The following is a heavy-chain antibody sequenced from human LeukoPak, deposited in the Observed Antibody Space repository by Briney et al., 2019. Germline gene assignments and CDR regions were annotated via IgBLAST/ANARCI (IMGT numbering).Heavy chain of an antibody. CDR3: SQSLNY. CDR1: GFTFSNYW. V-gene: IGHV3-7*01. J-gene: IGHJ4*02. CDR2: IKQDGTER. Sequence: GGSLRLSCAASGFTFSNYWMDWVRQAPGKGLEWVANIKQDGTERHYVDSVKGRFTISRDNAKNSLYLQMNSLRAEDTALYYCSQSLNYWGQGTLVTVSS.